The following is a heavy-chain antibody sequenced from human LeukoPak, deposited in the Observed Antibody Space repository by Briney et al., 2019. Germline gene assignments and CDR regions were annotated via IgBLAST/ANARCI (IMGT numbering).Heavy chain of an antibody. Sequence: SEPVSHTCAVSGRPMWISNWLSRVRPPQGTGLEWICEIYHSERTKYNPSVKSRVTIAVDKYKNQFSLKLSSVTAADTGVYYCARGALVAGPDVFDRWSQRTIVTVHS. J-gene: IGHJ3*02. CDR2: IYHSERT. CDR3: ARGALVAGPDVFDR. CDR1: GRPMWISNW. D-gene: IGHD2-15*01. V-gene: IGHV4-4*02.